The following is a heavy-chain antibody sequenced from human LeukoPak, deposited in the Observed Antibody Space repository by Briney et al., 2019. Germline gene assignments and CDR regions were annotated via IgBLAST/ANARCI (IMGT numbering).Heavy chain of an antibody. J-gene: IGHJ4*02. D-gene: IGHD6-19*01. CDR3: AKDSKWLVRH. Sequence: GALRLSCAASGFTFSSYAMSWVRRAPGKGLEWVSAISGSGGSTYYADSVKGRFTISRDNSKNTLYLQMNSLRAEDTAVYYCAKDSKWLVRHWGQGTLVTVSS. CDR1: GFTFSSYA. V-gene: IGHV3-23*01. CDR2: ISGSGGST.